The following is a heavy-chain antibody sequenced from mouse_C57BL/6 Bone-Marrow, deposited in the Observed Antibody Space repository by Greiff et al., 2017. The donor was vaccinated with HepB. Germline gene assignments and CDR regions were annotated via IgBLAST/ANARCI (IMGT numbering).Heavy chain of an antibody. V-gene: IGHV10-1*01. D-gene: IGHD1-1*01. J-gene: IGHJ2*01. CDR1: GFSFNTYA. CDR3: VRHVSYYGFDY. CDR2: IRSKSNNYAT. Sequence: DVKLVESGGGLLQPKGSLKLSCAASGFSFNTYAMNWVRQAPGKGLEWVARIRSKSNNYATYYADSVKDRFTISRDDSESMLYLQMNNLKTEDTAMYYCVRHVSYYGFDYWGQGTTLTVSS.